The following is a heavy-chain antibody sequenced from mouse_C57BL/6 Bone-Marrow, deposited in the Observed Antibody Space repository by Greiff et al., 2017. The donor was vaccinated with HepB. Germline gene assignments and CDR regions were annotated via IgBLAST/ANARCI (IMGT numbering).Heavy chain of an antibody. V-gene: IGHV1-18*01. CDR1: GYTFTDYN. CDR3: AREVTRYWYFDV. J-gene: IGHJ1*03. Sequence: VQLQQSGPELVKPGASVKIPCKASGYTFTDYNMDWVKQSHGKSLEWIGDINPNNGGTIYNQKFKGKATLTVDKSSSTAYMELRSLTSEDTAVYDCAREVTRYWYFDVWGTGTTVTVSS. D-gene: IGHD2-3*01. CDR2: INPNNGGT.